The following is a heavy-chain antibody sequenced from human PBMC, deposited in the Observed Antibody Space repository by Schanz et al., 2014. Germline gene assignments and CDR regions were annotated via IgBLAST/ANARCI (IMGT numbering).Heavy chain of an antibody. CDR2: IIPILGIA. CDR3: ARGYGDSPTDF. V-gene: IGHV1-69*02. CDR1: GGTFSSYT. J-gene: IGHJ4*02. Sequence: QVQLVQSGAEVKKPGSSMKVSCKASGGTFSSYTISWVRQAPGQGLEWMGRIIPILGIANYAQNFQGRVTITADRSTSTAYMELSSLRSEDTAVYYCARGYGDSPTDFWGQGTLATVSS. D-gene: IGHD4-17*01.